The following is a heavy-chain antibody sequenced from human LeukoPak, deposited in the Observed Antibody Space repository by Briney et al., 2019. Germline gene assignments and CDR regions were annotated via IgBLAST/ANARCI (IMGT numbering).Heavy chain of an antibody. CDR3: ASRNYYLDH. V-gene: IGHV3-23*01. Sequence: PGGSLRLSCAASGFTFSIHAMDWVRQAPGKGLEWVSAISGNAGTTYYADSVKGRFTISRENSKNTLFLQMNSLRAEDTAVYYSASRNYYLDHWGQGALVTVSS. CDR1: GFTFSIHA. J-gene: IGHJ4*02. D-gene: IGHD3-10*01. CDR2: ISGNAGTT.